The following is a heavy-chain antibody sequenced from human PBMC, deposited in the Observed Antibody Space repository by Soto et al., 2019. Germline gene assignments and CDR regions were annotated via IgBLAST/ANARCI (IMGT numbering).Heavy chain of an antibody. CDR3: ARVRYQLLSVWFDP. V-gene: IGHV3-7*05. J-gene: IGHJ5*02. Sequence: GGSLRLSCAASGFTFSSYWMSWVRQAPGKGLEWVANIKQDGSEKYYVDSVKGRFTISRDNAKNSLYLQMNSLRAEDTAVYYCARVRYQLLSVWFDPWGQGTLVTVSS. CDR1: GFTFSSYW. CDR2: IKQDGSEK. D-gene: IGHD2-2*01.